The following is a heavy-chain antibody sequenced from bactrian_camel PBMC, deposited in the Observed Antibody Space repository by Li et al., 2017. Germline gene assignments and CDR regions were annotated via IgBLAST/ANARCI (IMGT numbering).Heavy chain of an antibody. D-gene: IGHD6*01. Sequence: HVQLVESGGGLVQPGGSLRLSCAHSTYAGCTYDVSWYRQAPGKEREFVSRISEDGTTTLQESLEGRFTISQDKSKFTVYLQMNNLKPEDTATYHCQTDPNFPWSGDSCRDRADWAISGGNYWGQGTQVTV. CDR1: TYAGCTYD. CDR2: ISEDGTT. CDR3: QTDPNFPWSGDSCRDRADWAISGGNY. V-gene: IGHV3S53*01. J-gene: IGHJ4*01.